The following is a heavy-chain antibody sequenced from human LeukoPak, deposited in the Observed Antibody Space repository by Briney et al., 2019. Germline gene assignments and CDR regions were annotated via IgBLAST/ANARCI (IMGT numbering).Heavy chain of an antibody. CDR1: GGSISSSSYY. V-gene: IGHV4-39*01. D-gene: IGHD3-22*01. J-gene: IGHJ4*02. CDR2: IYYSGST. Sequence: SETLSLTCTVSGGSISSSSYYWGWIRQPPGKGLEWIGSIYYSGSTYYNPSLKSRVTISVDTSKNQFSLKLSSVTAADTAVYYCATTYYYDSSGYYYRYWGQGTLVTVSS. CDR3: ATTYYYDSSGYYYRY.